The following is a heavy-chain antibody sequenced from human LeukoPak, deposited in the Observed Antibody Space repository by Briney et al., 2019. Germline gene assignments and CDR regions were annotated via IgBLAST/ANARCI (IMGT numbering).Heavy chain of an antibody. J-gene: IGHJ3*02. CDR2: IYYSGST. CDR1: GGSISSYY. V-gene: IGHV4-59*12. CDR3: AREDWNDRGYAFDI. D-gene: IGHD1-1*01. Sequence: SETLSLTCSVSGGSISSYYWSWIRQPPGKGLEWIGYIYYSGSTNYNPSLKSRVTISVDTSKNQFSLKLSSVTAADTAVYYCAREDWNDRGYAFDIWGQGTMVTVSS.